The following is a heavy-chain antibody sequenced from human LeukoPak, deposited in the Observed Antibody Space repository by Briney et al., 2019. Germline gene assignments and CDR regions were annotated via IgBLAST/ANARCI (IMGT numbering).Heavy chain of an antibody. CDR1: GFTFSDHY. Sequence: GGSLRLSCAASGFTFSDHYMDWVRQAPGGGLQWVSVIYSGGNTYYADSVKGRFTISRDNSKNTLYLQMNSLRAEDTAVYYCARRYDSSDYYGYWGQGNLVTVSS. V-gene: IGHV3-53*01. D-gene: IGHD3-22*01. CDR3: ARRYDSSDYYGY. CDR2: IYSGGNT. J-gene: IGHJ4*02.